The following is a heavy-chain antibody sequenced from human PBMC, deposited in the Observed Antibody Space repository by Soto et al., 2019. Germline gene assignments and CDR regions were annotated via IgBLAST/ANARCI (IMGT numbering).Heavy chain of an antibody. V-gene: IGHV4-59*01. CDR2: IYYSGST. Sequence: SQTLSLTCTVSGGSISSYYWSWIRQPPGKGLEWIGYIYYSGSTNYNPSLKSRVTISVDTSKNQFSLKLSSVTAADTAVYYCARSYRRYCSGGSCYSYYYYYMDVWGKGTTVTVSS. D-gene: IGHD2-15*01. CDR3: ARSYRRYCSGGSCYSYYYYYMDV. J-gene: IGHJ6*03. CDR1: GGSISSYY.